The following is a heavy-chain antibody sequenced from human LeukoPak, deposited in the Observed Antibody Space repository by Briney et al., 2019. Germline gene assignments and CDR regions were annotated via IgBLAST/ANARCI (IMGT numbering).Heavy chain of an antibody. CDR3: ARGNLWDYRRYYYYMDV. Sequence: SETLSLTCDVYGGSFSGGSFSGYYWSWIRQPPGKGLEWIGEINHRGSTNYNPSLKSRVTMSVDTSKNQFSLKLSSVTAADTAVYYCARGNLWDYRRYYYYMDVWGKGTTVTVSS. D-gene: IGHD4-11*01. CDR2: INHRGST. J-gene: IGHJ6*03. CDR1: GGSFSGGSFSGYY. V-gene: IGHV4-34*01.